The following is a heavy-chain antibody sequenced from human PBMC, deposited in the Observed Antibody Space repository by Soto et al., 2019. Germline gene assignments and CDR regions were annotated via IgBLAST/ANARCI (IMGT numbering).Heavy chain of an antibody. CDR1: GYTFTSYD. J-gene: IGHJ6*02. CDR3: ARASPGDSYSYYYGMDV. D-gene: IGHD3-16*01. V-gene: IGHV1-8*01. CDR2: MNPNSGNT. Sequence: ASVKVSCKASGYTFTSYDINWVRQATGQGLEWMGWMNPNSGNTGYAQKFQGRVTMTRNTSISTAYMELSSLRSEDTAVYYCARASPGDSYSYYYGMDVWGQGTTVTVSS.